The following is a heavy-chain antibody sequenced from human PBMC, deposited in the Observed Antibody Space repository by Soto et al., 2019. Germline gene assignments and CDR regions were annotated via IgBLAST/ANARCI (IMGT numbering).Heavy chain of an antibody. CDR2: IIPIFGTA. CDR1: GGTFSSYA. D-gene: IGHD3-3*01. Sequence: QVQLVQSGAEVKKPGSSVKVSCKASGGTFSSYAISWVRQAPGQGLEWMGGIIPIFGTANYAQKFQGRVTITADESTSTAYMELSSLRSDDTAVYYCARDGRYDFWSGYPYYGMDVWGQGTTVTVSS. V-gene: IGHV1-69*01. J-gene: IGHJ6*02. CDR3: ARDGRYDFWSGYPYYGMDV.